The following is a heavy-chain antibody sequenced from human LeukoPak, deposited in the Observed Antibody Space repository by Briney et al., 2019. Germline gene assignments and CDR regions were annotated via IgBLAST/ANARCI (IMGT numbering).Heavy chain of an antibody. CDR1: GYTFTYYV. J-gene: IGHJ4*02. Sequence: ASVKVSCKTSGYTFTYYVISWVRQAPGQGLEWMGWINAYNGNTNDAQKFQGRVTMTTDTSTSTSYMELRSLRSDDTAVYYCARGEKPYDYWGQGTLVSVSS. CDR3: ARGEKPYDY. D-gene: IGHD1-26*01. CDR2: INAYNGNT. V-gene: IGHV1-18*01.